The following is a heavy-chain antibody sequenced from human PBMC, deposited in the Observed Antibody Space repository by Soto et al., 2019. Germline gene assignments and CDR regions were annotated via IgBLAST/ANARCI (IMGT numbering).Heavy chain of an antibody. J-gene: IGHJ5*02. CDR2: IIPIFGTT. Sequence: GASVKVSCKASGGTFSSYAISWVRQAPGQGLEWMGGIIPIFGTTNYAQKFQGRVTITADESTSTAYMELSSLRSEDTAVYYCAREGASSCSSTSCRYRFDPWGQGTLVTVS. D-gene: IGHD2-2*01. CDR1: GGTFSSYA. V-gene: IGHV1-69*13. CDR3: AREGASSCSSTSCRYRFDP.